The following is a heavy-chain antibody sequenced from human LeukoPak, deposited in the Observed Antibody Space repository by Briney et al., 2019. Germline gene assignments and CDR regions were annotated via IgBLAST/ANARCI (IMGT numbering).Heavy chain of an antibody. CDR3: TREGEYSNSWYYFDY. V-gene: IGHV3-11*01. D-gene: IGHD6-13*01. CDR1: GFTFNNYY. J-gene: IGHJ4*02. Sequence: KPGGSLRLSCAASGFTFNNYYMSWIRQAPGKGLEWVSYISSTGRTIYYADSVKGRFTISRDNAKNSMYLQMNSLRAEDTAMYYCTREGEYSNSWYYFDYWGQGTLSPSPQ. CDR2: ISSTGRTI.